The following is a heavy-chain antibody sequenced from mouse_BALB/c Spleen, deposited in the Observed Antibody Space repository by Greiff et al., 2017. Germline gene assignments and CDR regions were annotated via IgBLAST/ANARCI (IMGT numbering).Heavy chain of an antibody. CDR2: IYPGDGDT. CDR3: ARDCGSTSWFAY. CDR1: GYAFSSSW. J-gene: IGHJ3*01. Sequence: QVQLQQSGPELVKPGASVKISCKASGYAFSSSWMNWVKQRPGQGLEWIGRIYPGDGDTNYNGKFKGKATLTADKSSSTAYMQLSSLTSVDSAVYFCARDCGSTSWFAYWGQGTLVTVSA. D-gene: IGHD1-1*01. V-gene: IGHV1-82*01.